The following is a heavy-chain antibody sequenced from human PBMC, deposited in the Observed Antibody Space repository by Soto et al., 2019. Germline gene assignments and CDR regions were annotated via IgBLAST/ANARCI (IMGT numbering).Heavy chain of an antibody. Sequence: QVQLVQSGAEVKKPGSSVKVSCKASGGTFSSYAISWVRQAPGQGLEWMGGIIPIFGTANYAQKFQGRVTIPAXASXSXAYMELSSLRSEDTAVYYCARGHKERQWLDSYYFDYWGQGTLVTVSS. CDR3: ARGHKERQWLDSYYFDY. CDR1: GGTFSSYA. V-gene: IGHV1-69*12. D-gene: IGHD6-19*01. CDR2: IIPIFGTA. J-gene: IGHJ4*02.